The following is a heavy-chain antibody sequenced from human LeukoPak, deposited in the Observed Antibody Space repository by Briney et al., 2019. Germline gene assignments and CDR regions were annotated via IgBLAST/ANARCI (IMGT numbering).Heavy chain of an antibody. CDR1: GFTFSNYE. J-gene: IGHJ4*02. V-gene: IGHV3-48*03. Sequence: GGSLRLSCAASGFTFSNYEFNWVRQAPGRGLEWVSYISRSGNSISYADSVKGRFTISRDNAKNSLYLQMNSLRAEDTAVYYCARDSGHCGGDSCNHFDYWGQGTLVTVSS. CDR2: ISRSGNSI. CDR3: ARDSGHCGGDSCNHFDY. D-gene: IGHD2-15*01.